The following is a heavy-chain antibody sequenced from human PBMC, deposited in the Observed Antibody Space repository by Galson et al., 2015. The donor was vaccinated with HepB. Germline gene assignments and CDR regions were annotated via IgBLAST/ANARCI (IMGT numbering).Heavy chain of an antibody. D-gene: IGHD3-3*01. V-gene: IGHV1-46*01. CDR1: GYTFTMYY. CDR2: INPSDGGA. Sequence: SVKVSCKASGYTFTMYYMHWVRQAPGQGLEWMGTINPSDGGATYAQKFQGRVTLTRDTSTNTVYMELISLRFDDAAVYYCAKGGDFRIWFDPWGQGTLVTVSS. J-gene: IGHJ5*02. CDR3: AKGGDFRIWFDP.